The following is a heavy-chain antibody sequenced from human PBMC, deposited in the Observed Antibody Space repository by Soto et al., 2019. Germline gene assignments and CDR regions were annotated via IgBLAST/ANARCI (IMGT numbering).Heavy chain of an antibody. CDR3: ARRTRRGYYYYYGMDV. V-gene: IGHV1-18*01. CDR1: GYTFTSYG. CDR2: ISAYNGNT. Sequence: GASVKVSCKASGYTFTSYGISWVRLAPGQGLEWMGWISAYNGNTNYAQKLQGRVTMTTDTSTSTAYMELRSLRSDDTAVYYCARRTRRGYYYYYGMDVWGQGTTVTVSS. D-gene: IGHD4-17*01. J-gene: IGHJ6*02.